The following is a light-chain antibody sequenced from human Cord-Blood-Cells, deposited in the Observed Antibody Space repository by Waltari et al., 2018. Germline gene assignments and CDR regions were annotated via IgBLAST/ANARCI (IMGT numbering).Light chain of an antibody. J-gene: IGKJ1*01. CDR3: QQYNNWPRT. V-gene: IGKV3-15*01. Sequence: EIVMTQSPATLSVSPGERDPLSCRASQSVSSNLAWYHQKPGQAPRLLIYGASTRATGIPARFSGSGSGTEFTLTISSLQSEDFAVYYCQQYNNWPRTFGQGTKVEIK. CDR2: GAS. CDR1: QSVSSN.